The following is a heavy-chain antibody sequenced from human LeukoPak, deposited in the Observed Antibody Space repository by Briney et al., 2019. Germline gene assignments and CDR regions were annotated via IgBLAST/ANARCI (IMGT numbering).Heavy chain of an antibody. CDR3: ARGDTPESDY. V-gene: IGHV1-69*01. J-gene: IGHJ4*02. CDR1: GGTFSSYA. Sequence: ASVKVSCKASGGTFSSYAISWVRQAPGQGLEWMGGIIPIFGTANYAQKFQGRVTITADESTSTAYMELSSLRSEDAAVYYCARGDTPESDYWGQGTLVTVSS. D-gene: IGHD2-15*01. CDR2: IIPIFGTA.